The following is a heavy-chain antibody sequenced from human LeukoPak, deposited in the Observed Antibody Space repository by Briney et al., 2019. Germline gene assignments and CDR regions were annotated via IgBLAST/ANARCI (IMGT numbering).Heavy chain of an antibody. Sequence: GASVKVSCKSSGYTFSNYGVTWVRQAPGQGLEWMGWISIYNGNTKYAQKFQGRITMTTDTSTSTTYMELRRLRFDDTAMYYCARGDSLYDNAMDVWGQGTSVTVSS. D-gene: IGHD3-16*01. V-gene: IGHV1-18*01. CDR2: ISIYNGNT. J-gene: IGHJ6*02. CDR1: GYTFSNYG. CDR3: ARGDSLYDNAMDV.